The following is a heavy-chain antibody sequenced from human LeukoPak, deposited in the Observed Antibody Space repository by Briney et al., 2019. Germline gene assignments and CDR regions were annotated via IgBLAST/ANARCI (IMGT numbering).Heavy chain of an antibody. Sequence: PGGSLRLSCAASGFTFSSYAMSWVRQAPGKGLEWVSAISGSGGSTYYADSVKGRFTISRDNSKNTLYLQMNSLRAEDTAVYYCAKDMVRGVIIPSLYDYWGQGTLVTVSS. CDR2: ISGSGGST. V-gene: IGHV3-23*01. J-gene: IGHJ4*02. D-gene: IGHD3-10*01. CDR1: GFTFSSYA. CDR3: AKDMVRGVIIPSLYDY.